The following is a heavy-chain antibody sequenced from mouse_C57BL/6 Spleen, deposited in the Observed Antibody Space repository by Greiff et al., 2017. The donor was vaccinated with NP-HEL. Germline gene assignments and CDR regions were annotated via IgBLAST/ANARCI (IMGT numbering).Heavy chain of an antibody. J-gene: IGHJ1*01. CDR3: ARSAYYGSSYLYFDC. D-gene: IGHD1-1*01. CDR1: GYTFTDYN. V-gene: IGHV1-18*01. Sequence: EVQLQQSGPELVKPGASVKLPCKASGYTFTDYNMDWVKQSHGKGLEWIGDINPNNGGTNYNQKFKGRATLTVDKSSSTAYMELSSLTSEDTAVYYGARSAYYGSSYLYFDCWGPGTTVTVSS. CDR2: INPNNGGT.